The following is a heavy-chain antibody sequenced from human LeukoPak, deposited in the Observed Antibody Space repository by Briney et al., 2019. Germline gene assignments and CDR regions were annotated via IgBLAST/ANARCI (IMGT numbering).Heavy chain of an antibody. J-gene: IGHJ5*02. CDR1: GGSISSSSYY. V-gene: IGHV4-61*02. CDR3: ARGNGYCDSTTCYNWFDP. CDR2: IHTSGST. D-gene: IGHD2-2*03. Sequence: PSETLSLTCTASGGSISSSSYYWSWIRQPAGKGLEWIGRIHTSGSTNYSPSLKSRVTMSVDTSKNQFSLKLSSVTAADTAVYYCARGNGYCDSTTCYNWFDPWGQGTLVTISS.